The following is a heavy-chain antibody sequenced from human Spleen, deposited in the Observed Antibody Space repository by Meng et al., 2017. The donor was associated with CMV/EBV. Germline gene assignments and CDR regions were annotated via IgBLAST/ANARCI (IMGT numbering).Heavy chain of an antibody. CDR3: AREGLQLVRPFDY. CDR1: GGSISSSNW. Sequence: SETLSLTCAVSGGSISSSNWWTWVRQPPGKGLEWIGEIHHSGSTYYNPSLKSRVTISVDTSKNQFSLKLSSVTAADTAVYYCAREGLQLVRPFDYWGQGTLVTVSS. V-gene: IGHV4-4*02. J-gene: IGHJ4*02. D-gene: IGHD6-13*01. CDR2: IHHSGST.